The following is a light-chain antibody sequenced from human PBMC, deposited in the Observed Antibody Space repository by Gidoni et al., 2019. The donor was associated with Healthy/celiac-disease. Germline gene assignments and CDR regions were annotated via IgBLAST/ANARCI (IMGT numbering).Light chain of an antibody. V-gene: IGKV3-20*01. CDR2: GAS. Sequence: EIVFTQSPGPLSLSPGERATLSCRASQSVSSSYLAWYQQKPGQALRILIHGASSRATGIPDRFSGSGSGTDFTLTISRLEPEDFAVYYCQQYGSSPRLTFGGGTKVEIK. CDR3: QQYGSSPRLT. J-gene: IGKJ4*01. CDR1: QSVSSSY.